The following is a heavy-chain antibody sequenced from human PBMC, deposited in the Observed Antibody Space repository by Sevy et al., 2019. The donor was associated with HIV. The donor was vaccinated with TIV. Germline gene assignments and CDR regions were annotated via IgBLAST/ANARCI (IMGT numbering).Heavy chain of an antibody. V-gene: IGHV3-30*04. CDR2: ISHNGNEK. CDR3: AREPTMIVPELT. D-gene: IGHD3-22*01. Sequence: GGSLRLSCTASGFSFSNYALHWVRQAPGKGLEWVALISHNGNEKDYAESVKGRFTISRDKFKSTLYLQMNNLTSEDTAVYYCAREPTMIVPELTWGQGTLVTVSS. J-gene: IGHJ5*02. CDR1: GFSFSNYA.